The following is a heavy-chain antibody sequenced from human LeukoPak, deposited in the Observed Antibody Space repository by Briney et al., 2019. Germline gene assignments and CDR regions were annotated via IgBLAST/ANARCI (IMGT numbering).Heavy chain of an antibody. CDR3: ARVATPRGIPVLQVFDY. Sequence: GASVKVSCKASGYTFTSYGISWVRQAPGQGLEWMGWISAYNGNTNYAQKLQGRVTMTTDTSTSTAYMELRSLRSGDTAVYYCARVATPRGIPVLQVFDYWGQGTLVTVSS. CDR1: GYTFTSYG. J-gene: IGHJ4*02. CDR2: ISAYNGNT. V-gene: IGHV1-18*01. D-gene: IGHD6-19*01.